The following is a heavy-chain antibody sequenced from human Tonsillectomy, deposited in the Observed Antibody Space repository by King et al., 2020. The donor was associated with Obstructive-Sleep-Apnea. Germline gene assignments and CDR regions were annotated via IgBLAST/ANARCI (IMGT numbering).Heavy chain of an antibody. Sequence: QLQLQESGPGLVKPSQTLSLTCTVSGGSISSGGYYWSWIRQQHPGKGLEWIGYISYSGSTHYNPSLKSRVTISVDTSKNQFSLKLSSVTAADTAVYYCARGLVVAANVDYWGQGTLVTVSS. CDR2: ISYSGST. J-gene: IGHJ4*02. D-gene: IGHD2-15*01. CDR1: GGSISSGGYY. CDR3: ARGLVVAANVDY. V-gene: IGHV4-31*03.